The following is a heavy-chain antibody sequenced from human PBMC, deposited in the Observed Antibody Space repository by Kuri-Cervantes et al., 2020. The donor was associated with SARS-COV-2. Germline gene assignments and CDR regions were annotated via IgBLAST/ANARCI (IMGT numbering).Heavy chain of an antibody. CDR1: GYTLTELS. D-gene: IGHD3-22*01. CDR3: ARAAIPWGSGYYLYDAFDI. CDR2: FDPEDGET. V-gene: IGHV1-24*01. J-gene: IGHJ3*02. Sequence: ASVKVSCKVSGYTLTELSMHWVRQAPGKGLEWMGGFDPEDGETIYAQKFQGRVTMTEDTSTDTAYMELSSLRSEDTAVYYCARAAIPWGSGYYLYDAFDIWGQGTMVTVSS.